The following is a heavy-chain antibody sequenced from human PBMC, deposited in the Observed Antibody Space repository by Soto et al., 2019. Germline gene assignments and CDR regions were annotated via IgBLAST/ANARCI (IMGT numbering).Heavy chain of an antibody. CDR1: GFTFSSYA. V-gene: IGHV3-23*01. Sequence: GGSLRLSCAASGFTFSSYAMSWVRQAPGKGLEWVSAISGSGGSTYYADSVKGRFTISRDNSKNTLYLQMNSLRAEDTAVYYCAKDRGSWVPGYSSSWYGGPYYYYGMDVWGQGTTVTVSS. D-gene: IGHD6-13*01. CDR2: ISGSGGST. CDR3: AKDRGSWVPGYSSSWYGGPYYYYGMDV. J-gene: IGHJ6*02.